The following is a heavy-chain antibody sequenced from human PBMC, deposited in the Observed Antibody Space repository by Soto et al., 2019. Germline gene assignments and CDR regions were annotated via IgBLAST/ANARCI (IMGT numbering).Heavy chain of an antibody. CDR1: GFTFSSYG. J-gene: IGHJ6*02. CDR2: ISYDGSNK. Sequence: GGSLRLSCAASGFTFSSYGMHWVRQAPGKGLEWVAVISYDGSNKYYADSVKGRFTISRDNSKNTLYLQMNSLRAEDTAVYYCITIFGAYYYGMDVWGQGTTVTVSS. V-gene: IGHV3-30*03. CDR3: ITIFGAYYYGMDV. D-gene: IGHD3-3*01.